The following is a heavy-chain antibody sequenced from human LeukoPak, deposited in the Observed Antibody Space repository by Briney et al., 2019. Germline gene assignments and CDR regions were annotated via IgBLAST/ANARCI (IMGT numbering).Heavy chain of an antibody. CDR2: IYPGDSDT. J-gene: IGHJ4*02. V-gene: IGHV5-51*01. Sequence: GESLKISCKGSGYSFTSYWIGWVRQIPGKGLEWMGIIYPGDSDTRYGPSFQGQATISSDKSITTAYLQWSSLKPSDTAMYYCARRHPTGSGGYFDYWGQGTLVTVS. D-gene: IGHD3-10*01. CDR1: GYSFTSYW. CDR3: ARRHPTGSGGYFDY.